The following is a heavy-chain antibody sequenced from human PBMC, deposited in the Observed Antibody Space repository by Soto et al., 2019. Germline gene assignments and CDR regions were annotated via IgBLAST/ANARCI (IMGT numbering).Heavy chain of an antibody. CDR1: GYTFTSYA. CDR3: ALYCSGGRCVRQTGH. CDR2: INAGNGNT. D-gene: IGHD2-15*01. Sequence: ASVKVSCKASGYTFTSYAMHWVRQAPGQRLEWMGWINAGNGNTKYSQKFQGRVTITRDTSASTAYMELSSLRSEDAAVYYCALYCSGGRCVRQTGHWGQGTLVTVSS. J-gene: IGHJ4*02. V-gene: IGHV1-3*01.